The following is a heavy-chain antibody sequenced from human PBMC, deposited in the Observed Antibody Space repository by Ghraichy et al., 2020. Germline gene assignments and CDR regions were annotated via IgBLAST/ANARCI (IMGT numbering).Heavy chain of an antibody. CDR2: TYYRSKWYN. CDR1: GDSVSSNSAA. Sequence: SQTLSLTCAISGDSVSSNSAAWNWIRQSPSRGLEWLGRTYYRSKWYNDYAVSVKSRITINPDTSKNQFSLQLNSVTPEDTAVYYCAREGLYDSSGYYPRYGMDVWGQGTTVTVSS. V-gene: IGHV6-1*01. D-gene: IGHD3-22*01. CDR3: AREGLYDSSGYYPRYGMDV. J-gene: IGHJ6*02.